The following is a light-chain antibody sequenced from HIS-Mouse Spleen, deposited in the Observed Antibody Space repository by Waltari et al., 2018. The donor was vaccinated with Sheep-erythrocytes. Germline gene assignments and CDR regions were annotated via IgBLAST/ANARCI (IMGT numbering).Light chain of an antibody. Sequence: SYELTQPPSVSVSPGQTASITCSGDKLGDKYACWYQQKPGQSPVLVIYQDSKRPSGIPERFSGPNSGNTATLTISGTQAMDEADYYCQAWDSSPAVFGGGTKLTVL. CDR3: QAWDSSPAV. V-gene: IGLV3-1*01. CDR1: KLGDKY. J-gene: IGLJ2*01. CDR2: QDS.